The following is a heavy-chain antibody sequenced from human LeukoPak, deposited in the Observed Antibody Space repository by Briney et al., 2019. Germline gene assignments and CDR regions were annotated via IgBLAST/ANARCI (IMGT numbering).Heavy chain of an antibody. CDR1: GGSISSGGYY. CDR2: IYYSGST. CDR3: ARDEGSSGWSFDY. Sequence: SETLSLTCTVSGGSISSGGYYWSWIRQHPGKGLEWIGYIYYSGSTYYNPSLKSRVTISVDTSKNQFSLKLSSVTAADTAVYYCARDEGSSGWSFDYWGQGTLVTVSS. V-gene: IGHV4-31*03. D-gene: IGHD6-19*01. J-gene: IGHJ4*02.